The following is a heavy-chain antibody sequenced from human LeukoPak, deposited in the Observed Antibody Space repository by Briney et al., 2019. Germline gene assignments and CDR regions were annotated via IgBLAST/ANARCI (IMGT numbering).Heavy chain of an antibody. CDR1: GGSISSGGYY. Sequence: PSQTLSLTCTVSGGSISSGGYYWSWIRQHPGKGLEWIGYIYYSGSTYYNPSLKSRVTISVDTSKNQFSLKLSSVTAADTAVYYCARANSGYDYVAFDYWGQGTLVTVSS. V-gene: IGHV4-31*03. J-gene: IGHJ4*02. CDR2: IYYSGST. CDR3: ARANSGYDYVAFDY. D-gene: IGHD5-12*01.